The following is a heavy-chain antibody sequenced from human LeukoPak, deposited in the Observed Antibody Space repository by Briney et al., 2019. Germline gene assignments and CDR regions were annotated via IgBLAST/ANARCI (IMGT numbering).Heavy chain of an antibody. J-gene: IGHJ4*02. CDR1: GFTISSYA. CDR3: AKGNGYSYGRYYFDY. V-gene: IGHV3-23*01. Sequence: GGSLRLSCAASGFTISSYAMGWVRHAPRKGLEWVSAIAASGGNTYYADSVKGGFTISRVNSKNTLYLQVNSLRAEDTAVYYCAKGNGYSYGRYYFDYWGQGTLVTVSS. CDR2: IAASGGNT. D-gene: IGHD5-18*01.